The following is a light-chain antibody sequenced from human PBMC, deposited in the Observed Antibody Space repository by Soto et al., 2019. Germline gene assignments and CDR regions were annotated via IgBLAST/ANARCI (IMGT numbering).Light chain of an antibody. CDR1: QSVSRSY. CDR2: RAF. V-gene: IGKV3-20*01. CDR3: QQHGSSPT. J-gene: IGKJ5*01. Sequence: EIVLTQSPGTLSLSPGARATLSCRASQSVSRSYLAWYKQKPGQAPRLLIYRAFSRATGIPDRFSGSGSGTDFTLTISRLEPEEFAVDYCQQHGSSPTFGQGTRLEIK.